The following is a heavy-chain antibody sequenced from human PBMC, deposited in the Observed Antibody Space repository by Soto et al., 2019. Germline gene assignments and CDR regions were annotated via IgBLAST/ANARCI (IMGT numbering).Heavy chain of an antibody. V-gene: IGHV4-31*03. J-gene: IGHJ6*02. CDR3: ASGGQQLVRYYYYGMDV. D-gene: IGHD6-13*01. CDR1: GGSISSGGYY. Sequence: SETLSLTCTVSGGSISSGGYYWSWIRQHPGKGLEWIGYIYYSGSTYYNPSLKSRVTISVDTSKNQFSLKLSSVTAADTAVYYCASGGQQLVRYYYYGMDVWGQGTTVTV. CDR2: IYYSGST.